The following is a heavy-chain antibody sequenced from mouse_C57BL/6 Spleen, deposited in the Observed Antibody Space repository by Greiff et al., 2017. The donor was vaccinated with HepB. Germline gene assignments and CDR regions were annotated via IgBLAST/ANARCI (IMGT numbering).Heavy chain of an antibody. D-gene: IGHD2-4*01. CDR2: INPSSGYT. CDR1: SYTFTSYW. CDR3: ADEGYEYDEVAY. V-gene: IGHV1-7*01. Sequence: VQLQQSGAELAKPGASVKLSCKASSYTFTSYWMHWVKQRPGQGLEWIGYINPSSGYTKYNQKFKDKATLTAGKSSSTAYMQLSSLTYEDAAVYFCADEGYEYDEVAYLGQGALVTVSS. J-gene: IGHJ3*01.